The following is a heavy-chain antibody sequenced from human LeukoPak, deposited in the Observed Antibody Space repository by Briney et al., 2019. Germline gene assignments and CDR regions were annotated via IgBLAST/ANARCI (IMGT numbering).Heavy chain of an antibody. CDR3: ARTEYCGGDCYSDY. CDR1: GGSISSYY. D-gene: IGHD2-21*02. CDR2: IYYSGST. Sequence: SETLSLTCTVSGGSISSYYWSWIRQPPGKGLEWIGYIYYSGSTNYNPSLKSRVTISVDTSKNQFSLKLSSVTAADTAVYYCARTEYCGGDCYSDYWGQGTLVTVSS. V-gene: IGHV4-59*08. J-gene: IGHJ4*02.